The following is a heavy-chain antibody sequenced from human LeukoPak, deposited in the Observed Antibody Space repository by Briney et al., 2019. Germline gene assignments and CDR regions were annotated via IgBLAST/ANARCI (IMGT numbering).Heavy chain of an antibody. CDR3: ARDIARANFDY. CDR2: ISWNSGSI. Sequence: GRSLRLSCAASGFTFDDYAMHWVRQAPGKGLEWVSGISWNSGSIGYADSVKGRFTISRDNAKNSLYLQMNSLRAEDTALYYCARDIARANFDYWGQGTLVTVSS. CDR1: GFTFDDYA. V-gene: IGHV3-9*01. J-gene: IGHJ4*02.